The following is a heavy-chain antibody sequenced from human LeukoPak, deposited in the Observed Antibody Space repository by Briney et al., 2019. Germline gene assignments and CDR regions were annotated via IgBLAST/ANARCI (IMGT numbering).Heavy chain of an antibody. CDR1: GFTFSSYA. Sequence: PGRSLRLSCAASGFTFSSYAMHWVRQAPGKGLEWVAVISYDGSNKYYADSVKGRFTVSRDNSKNTLYLQMNSLRAEDTAVYYCARYEGSGWFDYWGQGTLVTVFS. J-gene: IGHJ4*02. CDR3: ARYEGSGWFDY. V-gene: IGHV3-30*04. CDR2: ISYDGSNK. D-gene: IGHD6-19*01.